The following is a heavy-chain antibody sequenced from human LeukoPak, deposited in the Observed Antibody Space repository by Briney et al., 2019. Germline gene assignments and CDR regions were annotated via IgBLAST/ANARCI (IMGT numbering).Heavy chain of an antibody. CDR3: ARGPWSNLAGLDF. V-gene: IGHV3-74*01. CDR2: ISPTGSTT. Sequence: GGSLRLSCAASGFSFSGHWMHWARQLPGKGLVWVSRISPTGSTTSYADSVKGRFTVSRDNAKNTLYLQVNNLRAEDTAVYYCARGPWSNLAGLDFWGQGILVTVSS. D-gene: IGHD1-26*01. CDR1: GFSFSGHW. J-gene: IGHJ4*02.